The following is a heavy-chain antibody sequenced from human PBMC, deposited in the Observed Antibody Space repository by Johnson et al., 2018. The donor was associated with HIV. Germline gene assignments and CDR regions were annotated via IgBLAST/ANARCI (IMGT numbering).Heavy chain of an antibody. CDR1: GFSFSSYL. D-gene: IGHD2-8*01. J-gene: IGHJ3*02. CDR2: ISSNSDST. CDR3: ARGFCSNGVCSTLLGFDALDI. Sequence: QVQLVESGGGLVQPGGCLRLSCAASGFSFSSYLMDWVRQAPGKGLAYVAGISSNSDSTYYADSVKGRFTISRDNSKNMVYLQMNSLRAEDTAVYFCARGFCSNGVCSTLLGFDALDIWGQGTTVTVSS. V-gene: IGHV3-64*04.